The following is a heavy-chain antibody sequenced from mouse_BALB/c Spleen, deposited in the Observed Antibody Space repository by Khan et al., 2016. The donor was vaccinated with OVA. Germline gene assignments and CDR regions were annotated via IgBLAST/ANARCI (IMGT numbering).Heavy chain of an antibody. J-gene: IGHJ2*01. CDR3: ARSRSGNFDY. CDR2: IWSSGIT. D-gene: IGHD1-3*01. V-gene: IGHV2-2*02. Sequence: QVQLKQSGPGLVQPSQSLSITCTVSGFSLTNYGVHWVRQSPGKGLEWLGVIWSSGITDYNATFMSRLSISRDIYKRQAFFKMNSRQANDTGIYYCARSRSGNFDYWGQGTTLTGSS. CDR1: GFSLTNYG.